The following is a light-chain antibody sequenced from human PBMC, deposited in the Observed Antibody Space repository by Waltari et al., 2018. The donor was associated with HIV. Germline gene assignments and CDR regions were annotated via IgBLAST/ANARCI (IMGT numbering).Light chain of an antibody. CDR1: SGSVSSAYY. CDR3: LLYMASGRV. J-gene: IGLJ3*02. Sequence: QTVVTQEPSFSVSPGGTITLTCGLSSGSVSSAYYPSWYRQTTGQPPRTPIYNTDTRSSGVPYRCSGSIVGNKAALTIAGAQAEDESDYYCLLYMASGRVFGGGTRLTVL. CDR2: NTD. V-gene: IGLV8-61*01.